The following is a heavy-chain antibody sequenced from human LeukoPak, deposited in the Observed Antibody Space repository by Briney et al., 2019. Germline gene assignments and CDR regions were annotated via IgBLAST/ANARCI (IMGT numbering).Heavy chain of an antibody. Sequence: PSETLSLTCTVSGGSIKSHFWSWVRQPPGKRLEWIGYIFHSGSTNYNPSLKSRVTISVDTSKNQFSLKLSSVTAADTAVYYCARGGTVAGNYNWFDPWGQGTLVTVSS. CDR3: ARGGTVAGNYNWFDP. J-gene: IGHJ5*02. D-gene: IGHD6-19*01. CDR1: GGSIKSHF. V-gene: IGHV4-59*11. CDR2: IFHSGST.